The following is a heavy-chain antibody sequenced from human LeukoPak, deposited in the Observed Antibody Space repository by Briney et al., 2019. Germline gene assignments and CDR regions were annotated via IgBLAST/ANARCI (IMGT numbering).Heavy chain of an antibody. CDR1: GYSFTGYW. D-gene: IGHD5-12*01. CDR3: ARQPPKNIVATIPFDY. Sequence: GESLKISCKGSGYSFTGYWIGWVRQMPGKGLEWVGIIYPGDSDTRYSPSFQGQVTISADKSISTAYLQWSSLKASDTAMYYCARQPPKNIVATIPFDYWGQGTLVTVSS. V-gene: IGHV5-51*01. CDR2: IYPGDSDT. J-gene: IGHJ4*02.